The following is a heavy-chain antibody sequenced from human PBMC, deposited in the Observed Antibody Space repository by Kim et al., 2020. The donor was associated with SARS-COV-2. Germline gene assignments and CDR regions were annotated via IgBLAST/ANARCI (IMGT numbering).Heavy chain of an antibody. D-gene: IGHD5-18*01. CDR2: ST. CDR3: AIGSQTALGY. V-gene: IGHV3-74*01. J-gene: IGHJ4*02. Sequence: STSYADTVKVRFTISRDNAKNTLYLQMNSLRAEDTAVYYCAIGSQTALGYWGQGTLVTVSS.